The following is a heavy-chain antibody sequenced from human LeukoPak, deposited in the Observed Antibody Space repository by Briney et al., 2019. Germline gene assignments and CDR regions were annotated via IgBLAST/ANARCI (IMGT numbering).Heavy chain of an antibody. D-gene: IGHD3-16*02. CDR1: GYTLTELS. V-gene: IGHV1-24*01. J-gene: IGHJ5*02. CDR2: FDPEDGET. CDR3: ATNPHYDYVWGSYLTFDP. Sequence: ASVKVSCKVSGYTLTELSMHWVRQAPGKGLEWMGGFDPEDGETIYAQKFRGRVTMTEDTSTDTAYMELSSLRSEDTAVYYCATNPHYDYVWGSYLTFDPWGQGTLVTVSS.